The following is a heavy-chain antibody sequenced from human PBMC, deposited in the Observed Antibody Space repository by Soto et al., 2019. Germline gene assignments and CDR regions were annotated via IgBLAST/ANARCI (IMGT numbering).Heavy chain of an antibody. J-gene: IGHJ4*02. D-gene: IGHD2-15*01. Sequence: ASVKVSCKASGYTFTSYYMHWVRQAPGQGLEWMGWISAYNGNTNYAQKLQGRVTMTTDTSTSTAYMELRSLRSDDTAVYYCARDGRRCSGGSCRLPSDYWGQGTLVTVSS. CDR2: ISAYNGNT. CDR1: GYTFTSYY. CDR3: ARDGRRCSGGSCRLPSDY. V-gene: IGHV1-18*04.